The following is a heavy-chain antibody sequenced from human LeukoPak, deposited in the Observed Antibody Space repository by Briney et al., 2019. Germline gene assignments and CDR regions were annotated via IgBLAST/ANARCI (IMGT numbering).Heavy chain of an antibody. D-gene: IGHD6-19*01. CDR2: INSDGSST. CDR3: AREVYSSGWSSFDY. Sequence: GGSLRLSCAASGFTFSRYWMHGVRQAPGKGLVWVSRINSDGSSTIHADSVKGRFTISSDNAKNTLYLQMNSLRAEDTAVYYCAREVYSSGWSSFDYWGQGTLVTVSS. V-gene: IGHV3-74*01. CDR1: GFTFSRYW. J-gene: IGHJ4*02.